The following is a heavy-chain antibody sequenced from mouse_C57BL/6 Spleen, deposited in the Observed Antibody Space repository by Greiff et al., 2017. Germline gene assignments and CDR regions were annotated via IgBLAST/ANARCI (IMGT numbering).Heavy chain of an antibody. V-gene: IGHV1-47*01. D-gene: IGHD1-1*01. CDR3: ARNYYDSSSWYFDV. J-gene: IGHJ1*03. CDR2: FHPYNDDT. Sequence: VQLQQSGAELVKPGASVKMSCKASGYTFTTYPIEWMKQNHGRSLEWIGNFHPYNDDTKYNDTFKGKATLTVEKSSSTVYLELSRLTSYDSAVYYCARNYYDSSSWYFDVWGTGTTVTVSS. CDR1: GYTFTTYP.